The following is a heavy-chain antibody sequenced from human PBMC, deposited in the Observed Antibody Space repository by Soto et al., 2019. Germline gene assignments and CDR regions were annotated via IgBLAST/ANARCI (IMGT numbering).Heavy chain of an antibody. CDR2: IYYSGST. CDR1: GGSISSGGYY. V-gene: IGHV4-31*03. CDR3: ARWSYDFWSGYYIGYFDY. D-gene: IGHD3-3*01. J-gene: IGHJ4*02. Sequence: PSETLPLTCTVSGGSISSGGYYWSWIRQHPWKGLEWIGYIYYSGSTYYNPSLKSRVTISVDTSKNQFSLKLSSVTAADTAVYYCARWSYDFWSGYYIGYFDYWGQGTLVTVSS.